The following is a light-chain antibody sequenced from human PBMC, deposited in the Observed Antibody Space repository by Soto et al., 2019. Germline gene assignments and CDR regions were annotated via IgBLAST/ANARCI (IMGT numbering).Light chain of an antibody. J-gene: IGLJ2*01. CDR2: RDS. CDR3: QVWDRRTVV. Sequence: SYELTQPLSVSVALGQTARITCGGNNIGSKNVHWYQQKPGQAPVLVIYRDSNRPSGIPERFSVSNSGNTATLTISRAQAGDEADYYCQVWDRRTVVVGGGTKLTVL. V-gene: IGLV3-9*01. CDR1: NIGSKN.